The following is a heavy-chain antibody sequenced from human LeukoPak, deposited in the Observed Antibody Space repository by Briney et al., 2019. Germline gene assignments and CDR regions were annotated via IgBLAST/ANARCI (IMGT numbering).Heavy chain of an antibody. CDR2: INSDGSST. CDR3: ARAHYYDSSGSFDY. V-gene: IGHV3-74*01. Sequence: GESLRLSCAASGFTFSSYWMHWVRQAPGKGLVWVSRINSDGSSTSYADSVKGRFTISRDNAKNTLYLQMNSLRAEDTAVYYCARAHYYDSSGSFDYWGQGTLVTVSS. D-gene: IGHD3-22*01. CDR1: GFTFSSYW. J-gene: IGHJ4*02.